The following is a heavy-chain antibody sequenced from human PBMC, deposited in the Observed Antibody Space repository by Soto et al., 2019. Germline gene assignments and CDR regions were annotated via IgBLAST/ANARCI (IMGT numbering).Heavy chain of an antibody. J-gene: IGHJ4*02. CDR3: ARDRGYFY. CDR2: IKQDGSEK. V-gene: IGHV3-7*01. Sequence: PGGSLRLSCAASGFTFGSYWMSWVRQAPGKGLEWVANIKQDGSEKYYVDSVKGGFTISRDNAKNSLYLQMNSLRADDTAVYYCARDRGYFYWGQGTLVTVSS. D-gene: IGHD2-15*01. CDR1: GFTFGSYW.